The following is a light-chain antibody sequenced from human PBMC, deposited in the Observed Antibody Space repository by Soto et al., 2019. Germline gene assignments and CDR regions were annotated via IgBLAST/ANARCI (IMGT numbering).Light chain of an antibody. CDR3: SSYTSSSTLV. J-gene: IGLJ2*01. CDR2: EVS. Sequence: QSVVTQPACVSGSPGQSITISCTGTSSDVGGYNYVSWYQQHPGKAPKLMIYEVSNRPSGVSNRFSGSKSGNTASLTISGLQAEDEADYYCSSYTSSSTLVFGGGTKLTVL. CDR1: SSDVGGYNY. V-gene: IGLV2-14*01.